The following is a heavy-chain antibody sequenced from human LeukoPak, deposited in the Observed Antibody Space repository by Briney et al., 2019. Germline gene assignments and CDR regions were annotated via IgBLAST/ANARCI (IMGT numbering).Heavy chain of an antibody. CDR1: GGSFSGYY. Sequence: SETLSLTCAVYGGSFSGYYWSWIRQSPGKGPEWIGEINRSGSTNYTPSLKSRVTISVDTSKNQFSLKLTSVTAADTAVYYCARGEQLWVQDYWGQGTLVTVSS. V-gene: IGHV4-34*01. J-gene: IGHJ4*02. CDR3: ARGEQLWVQDY. CDR2: INRSGST. D-gene: IGHD5-18*01.